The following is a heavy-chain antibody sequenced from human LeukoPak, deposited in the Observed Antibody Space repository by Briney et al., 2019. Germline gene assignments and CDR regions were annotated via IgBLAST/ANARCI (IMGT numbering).Heavy chain of an antibody. Sequence: SETLSLTCAVYGGSFSGYYWSWIRQHPGKGLEWIGEINHSGSTNYNPSLKSRVTISVDTSKNQFSLKLSSVTAADTAVYYCARVVYDYVWGSYRYPMGGWFDPWGQGTLVTVSS. V-gene: IGHV4-34*01. J-gene: IGHJ5*02. CDR1: GGSFSGYY. CDR2: INHSGST. CDR3: ARVVYDYVWGSYRYPMGGWFDP. D-gene: IGHD3-16*02.